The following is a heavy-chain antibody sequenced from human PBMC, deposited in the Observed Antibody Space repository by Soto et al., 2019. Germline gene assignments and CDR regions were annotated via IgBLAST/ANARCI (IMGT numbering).Heavy chain of an antibody. D-gene: IGHD6-19*01. V-gene: IGHV1-18*01. J-gene: IGHJ5*02. CDR2: ISPYNGKT. CDR3: PRDYSSGWSTNFWGKGENWFDP. Sequence: QVQLVQSGAEVKKPGASVKVSCKTSGYTFTSYGISWVRQAPGQGLEWMGWISPYNGKTNYAQKVQGRVTMTTDTSTSTAYMELRSLRSDDTAVYYCPRDYSSGWSTNFWGKGENWFDPWGQGTLVTVSS. CDR1: GYTFTSYG.